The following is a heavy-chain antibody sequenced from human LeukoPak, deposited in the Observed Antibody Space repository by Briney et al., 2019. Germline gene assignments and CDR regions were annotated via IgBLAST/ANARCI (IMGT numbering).Heavy chain of an antibody. V-gene: IGHV4-59*01. CDR2: ISYSGST. Sequence: PSETLSLTCSVSGGSISPYFWSWIRQPPGKGLEWIGYISYSGSTNYNPSFKSRVAISVDTSKNQFSLQLSSVTAADTAVYYCARDDYRGVTNFDPWGQGTLVTVSS. CDR1: GGSISPYF. CDR3: ARDDYRGVTNFDP. J-gene: IGHJ5*02. D-gene: IGHD3-10*01.